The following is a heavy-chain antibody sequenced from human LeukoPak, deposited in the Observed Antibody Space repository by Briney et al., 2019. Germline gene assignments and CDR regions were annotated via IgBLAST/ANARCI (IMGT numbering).Heavy chain of an antibody. CDR2: ITTSEIT. J-gene: IGHJ4*02. CDR1: GFTFSSYW. Sequence: HPGGSLRLSCAASGFTFSSYWMSWVRQAPGKGPEWVSHITTSEITYYADSVKGRFTISRDNAKNSLYLQMTSLRVEDTAVYYCGRYLNYWGQGTLVTVSS. D-gene: IGHD3-10*01. CDR3: GRYLNY. V-gene: IGHV3-48*04.